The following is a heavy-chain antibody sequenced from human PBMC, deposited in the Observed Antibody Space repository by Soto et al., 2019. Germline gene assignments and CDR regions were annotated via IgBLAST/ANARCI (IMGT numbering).Heavy chain of an antibody. CDR1: GFTFSDYY. J-gene: IGHJ5*02. CDR2: ISSSSSYT. D-gene: IGHD2-2*01. V-gene: IGHV3-11*06. Sequence: GGSLRLSCAASGFTFSDYYMSWVRQAPGKGLEWVSYISSSSSYTNYADSVKGRFTISRDNAKNSLYLQMNSLRAEDTAVYYCVRCSSTSCWGEFDPWGQGTLVTVSS. CDR3: VRCSSTSCWGEFDP.